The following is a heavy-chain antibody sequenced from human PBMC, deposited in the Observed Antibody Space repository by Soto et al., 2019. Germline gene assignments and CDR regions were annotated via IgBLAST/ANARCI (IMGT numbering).Heavy chain of an antibody. CDR3: VRAAPGLWLSLDY. CDR2: ISSSSSTI. J-gene: IGHJ4*02. CDR1: GFTFSSYS. D-gene: IGHD5-18*01. V-gene: IGHV3-48*01. Sequence: GGSLRLSCAASGFTFSSYSVNWVRQAPMKGLEWISYISSSSSTIYYSDSVKGRFTISRDNAKNSLYLQMNTLRAEDTAVYYSVRAAPGLWLSLDYWGLGTLVTVSS.